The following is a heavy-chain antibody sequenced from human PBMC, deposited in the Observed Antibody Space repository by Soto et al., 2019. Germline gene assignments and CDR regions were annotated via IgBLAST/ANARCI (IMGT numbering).Heavy chain of an antibody. Sequence: SQTLSLTCAISGDSVSSNSAAWNWIRQSPSRGLEWLGRTYYRSKWYNDYAVSVKSRITINPDTSKNQFSLQLNSVTPEDTAVYYCARENRIAAAGSLNYYYSGMDVWGQGTTVTVSS. CDR1: GDSVSSNSAA. V-gene: IGHV6-1*01. CDR3: ARENRIAAAGSLNYYYSGMDV. CDR2: TYYRSKWYN. D-gene: IGHD6-13*01. J-gene: IGHJ6*02.